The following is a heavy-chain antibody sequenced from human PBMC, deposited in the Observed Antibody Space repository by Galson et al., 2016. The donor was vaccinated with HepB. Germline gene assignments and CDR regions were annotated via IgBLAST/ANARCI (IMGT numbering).Heavy chain of an antibody. J-gene: IGHJ6*02. Sequence: SVKVSCKASGYTFTGYYMHWVRQAPGQGLEWMGWINPNSGGTNYAQKFQGRVSMTRDTSISTAYMELSRLRSDDTAVYYCARDYGDNSSYGMDVWGQGTTVTVSS. D-gene: IGHD4-17*01. CDR1: GYTFTGYY. CDR2: INPNSGGT. V-gene: IGHV1-2*02. CDR3: ARDYGDNSSYGMDV.